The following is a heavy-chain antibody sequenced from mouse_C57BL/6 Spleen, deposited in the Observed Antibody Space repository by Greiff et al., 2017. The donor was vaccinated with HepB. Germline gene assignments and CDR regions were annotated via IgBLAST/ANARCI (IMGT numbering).Heavy chain of an antibody. CDR1: GYAFSSYW. D-gene: IGHD1-1*01. CDR3: ARVYGSSSRYWYFDV. CDR2: IYPGDGDT. Sequence: QVQLQQSGAELVKPGASVKISCKASGYAFSSYWMNWVKQRPGKGLEWIGQIYPGDGDTNYNGKFKGKATLTADKSSSTAYMQLSSLTSEDSAVYFCARVYGSSSRYWYFDVWGTGTTVTVSS. J-gene: IGHJ1*03. V-gene: IGHV1-80*01.